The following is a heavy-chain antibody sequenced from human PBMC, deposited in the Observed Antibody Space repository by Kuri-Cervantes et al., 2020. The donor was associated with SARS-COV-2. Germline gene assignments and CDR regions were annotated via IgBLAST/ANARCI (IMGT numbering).Heavy chain of an antibody. Sequence: ASVKVSCKASGYTFTGYYMHWVRQAPGQGLEWMGIIYPSGGSTSYAQKFQCRVTMIRDTSTSTAYMELRSLRSDDTAVYYCARVPTFHSYSSSPPFDYWGQGTLVTVSS. CDR2: IYPSGGST. CDR1: GYTFTGYY. D-gene: IGHD6-13*01. J-gene: IGHJ4*02. V-gene: IGHV1-46*01. CDR3: ARVPTFHSYSSSPPFDY.